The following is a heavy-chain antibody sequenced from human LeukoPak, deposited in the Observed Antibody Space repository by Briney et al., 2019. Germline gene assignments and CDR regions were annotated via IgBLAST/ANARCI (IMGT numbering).Heavy chain of an antibody. D-gene: IGHD4-11*01. CDR1: GGSISGYY. CDR2: IYYSGST. J-gene: IGHJ4*02. Sequence: PSETLSLTCTVSGGSISGYYWSWIRQPPGKGLEWIGYIYYSGSTNYNPSLKSRVTISEDTSRNQFSLKLSSVTAADTAVYYCASGNDYSNYYFDYWGQGTLVTSPQ. CDR3: ASGNDYSNYYFDY. V-gene: IGHV4-59*01.